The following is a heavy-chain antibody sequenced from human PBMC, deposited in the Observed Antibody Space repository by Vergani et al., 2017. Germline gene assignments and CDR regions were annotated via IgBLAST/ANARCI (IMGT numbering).Heavy chain of an antibody. CDR2: LSASDRRT. V-gene: IGHV3-23*01. CDR1: EFTFIMHA. CDR3: AKVGRSEVAGTFGAFDI. J-gene: IGHJ3*02. D-gene: IGHD6-19*01. Sequence: EVQLLESGGDLVQPGGSLRLSCAASEFTFIMHAMSWVRQAPGKGLVWVSTLSASDRRTHYADSVKGRFTISRDISKNTLFLHMNSLRPEDTAVYYCAKVGRSEVAGTFGAFDIWVQGTMVTVSS.